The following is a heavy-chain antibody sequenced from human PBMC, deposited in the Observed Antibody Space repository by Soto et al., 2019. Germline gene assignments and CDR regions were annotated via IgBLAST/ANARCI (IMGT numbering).Heavy chain of an antibody. D-gene: IGHD3-22*01. J-gene: IGHJ4*02. CDR3: ARVKGGYFDY. V-gene: IGHV4-31*03. CDR2: IYYSGGT. Sequence: QVQLQESGPGLVKPSQTLSLTCTVFGGSIISGGYYWSWIRQYPGKGLEGIGNIYYSGGTYYNPSLKSRLATSVDTSKNQFSLKLNSVTAADTAVYYWARVKGGYFDYWGQGTLVTVSS. CDR1: GGSIISGGYY.